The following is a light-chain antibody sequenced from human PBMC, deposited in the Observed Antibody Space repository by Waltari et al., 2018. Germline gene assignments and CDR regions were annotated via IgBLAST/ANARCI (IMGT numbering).Light chain of an antibody. Sequence: SNELTQQPSVSVFPGQTARITCSADALPEDYAYWYQKKPGQAPVMIIYKDNERPSGIPDRFSGSSSGTTVTLTISAVQAEDEADYFCQSVDSTDSYPVFGGGTKLTVL. CDR1: ALPEDY. CDR2: KDN. V-gene: IGLV3-25*03. CDR3: QSVDSTDSYPV. J-gene: IGLJ2*01.